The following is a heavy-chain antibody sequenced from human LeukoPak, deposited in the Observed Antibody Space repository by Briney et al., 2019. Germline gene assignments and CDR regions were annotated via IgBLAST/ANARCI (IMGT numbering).Heavy chain of an antibody. CDR1: GGSISSSSYY. Sequence: SETLSLTCTVSGGSISSSSYYWGWIRQPPGKGLEWIGSIYYSGSTYYNPSLKSRVTISVDTSKNQFSLKLSSVTAADTAVYYCARLESSLWPETYNWFDPWGQGTLVTVSS. CDR2: IYYSGST. D-gene: IGHD2/OR15-2a*01. CDR3: ARLESSLWPETYNWFDP. V-gene: IGHV4-39*01. J-gene: IGHJ5*02.